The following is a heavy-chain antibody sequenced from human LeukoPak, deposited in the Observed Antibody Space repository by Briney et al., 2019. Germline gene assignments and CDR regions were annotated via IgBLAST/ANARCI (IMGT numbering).Heavy chain of an antibody. CDR3: ARVGSYYQRADFDY. D-gene: IGHD3-10*01. CDR1: GYTFTGYY. Sequence: GASVKVFCKASGYTFTGYYMHWVRQAPGQGLEWMGWINPSSGGTNYAQKFQGRVTMTRDTSISTAYMELSSLRSEDTAVYYCARVGSYYQRADFDYWGQGTLVTVSS. V-gene: IGHV1-2*02. CDR2: INPSSGGT. J-gene: IGHJ4*02.